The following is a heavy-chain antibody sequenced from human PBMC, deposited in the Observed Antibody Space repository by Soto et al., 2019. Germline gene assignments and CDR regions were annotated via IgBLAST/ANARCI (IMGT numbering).Heavy chain of an antibody. CDR1: GFRFDDYA. J-gene: IGHJ4*02. D-gene: IGHD3-10*01. Sequence: EVQLVESGGGSVQPGGSLRLSCVASGFRFDDYAMHWVRQRPGKGLEWVSGINWNSDTIGYDESVKGRFIVSRDNAEGSLLLQMSSLRAEDTAIYFCAMSNSNDPYYHFESWGQGTPVAVSS. V-gene: IGHV3-9*01. CDR3: AMSNSNDPYYHFES. CDR2: INWNSDTI.